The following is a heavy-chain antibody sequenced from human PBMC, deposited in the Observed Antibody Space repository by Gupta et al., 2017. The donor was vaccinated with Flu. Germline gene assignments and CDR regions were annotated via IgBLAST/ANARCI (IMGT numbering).Heavy chain of an antibody. V-gene: IGHV4-59*08. Sequence: WSWIRQPPGKGLEWIGYVFYNGNTNYKSSLRGRVTISVDTSKNQFSLRLSSVTAADTAVYYCARSGAVSTYYYSMDVWGSGTTVTVSS. CDR3: ARSGAVSTYYYSMDV. D-gene: IGHD4-17*01. CDR2: VFYNGNT. J-gene: IGHJ6*03.